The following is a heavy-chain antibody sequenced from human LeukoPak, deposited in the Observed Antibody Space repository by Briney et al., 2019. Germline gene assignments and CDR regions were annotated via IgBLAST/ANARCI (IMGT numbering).Heavy chain of an antibody. V-gene: IGHV4-39*07. Sequence: SETLSLTCTVSGGSISSSSYYWGWIRQPPGKGLEWIGSIYYSGSAYYNPSLKSRVTISVDTSKNQFSLKLSSVTAADTAVYYCAREKKEYYYGSGSYYNVKYFDYWGQGTLVTVSS. D-gene: IGHD3-10*01. J-gene: IGHJ4*02. CDR3: AREKKEYYYGSGSYYNVKYFDY. CDR2: IYYSGSA. CDR1: GGSISSSSYY.